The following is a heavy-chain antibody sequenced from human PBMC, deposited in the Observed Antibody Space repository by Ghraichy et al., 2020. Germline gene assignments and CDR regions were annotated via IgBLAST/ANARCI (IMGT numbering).Heavy chain of an antibody. CDR1: GYTFTSYD. Sequence: ASVKVSCKASGYTFTSYDLNWVRQATGQGLEWMGWMNPNSGNTGYAQKFQGRVTMTRDTSISTAYMELSSLRSEDTAVYYCARSSSGTHFDYWGQGTLVTVSS. D-gene: IGHD6-13*01. CDR2: MNPNSGNT. J-gene: IGHJ4*02. V-gene: IGHV1-8*01. CDR3: ARSSSGTHFDY.